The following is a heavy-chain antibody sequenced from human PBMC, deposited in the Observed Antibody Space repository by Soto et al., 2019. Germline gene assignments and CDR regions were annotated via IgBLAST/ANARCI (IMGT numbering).Heavy chain of an antibody. J-gene: IGHJ5*02. D-gene: IGHD3-10*01. CDR3: ARGVRLIFVGFGDRTWWFDP. V-gene: IGHV1-3*01. CDR2: INAGNGNT. CDR1: GYTFTSYA. Sequence: ASVKVSCKASGYTFTSYAMHWVRQAPGQRLEWMGWINAGNGNTKNSQKFQGRVTITRDTSASTAYMELSSLRSEDTAVYYCARGVRLIFVGFGDRTWWFDPWGQGTLVTVSS.